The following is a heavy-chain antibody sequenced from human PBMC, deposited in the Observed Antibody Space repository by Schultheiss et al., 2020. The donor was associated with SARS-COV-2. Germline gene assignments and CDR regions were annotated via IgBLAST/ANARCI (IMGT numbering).Heavy chain of an antibody. V-gene: IGHV4-61*05. CDR1: GGSISSSSYY. CDR3: ARHRDRLRWFDP. D-gene: IGHD4-17*01. J-gene: IGHJ5*02. CDR2: IYYSGST. Sequence: SETLSLTCTVSGGSISSSSYYWSWIRQPPGKGLEWIGYIYYSGSTSYNPSLKSRVTISVDTSKNQFSLKLSSVTAADTAVYYCARHRDRLRWFDPWGQGTLVTVSS.